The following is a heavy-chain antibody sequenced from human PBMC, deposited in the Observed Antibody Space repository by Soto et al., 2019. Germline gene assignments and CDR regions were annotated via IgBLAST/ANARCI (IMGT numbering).Heavy chain of an antibody. J-gene: IGHJ4*02. CDR1: GGTFSSYT. CDR3: ARSIAVAGTFTYYFDY. Sequence: SVKVSCKASGGTFSSYTISWVRQAPGQGLEWMGRIIPILGIANYAQKFQGRVTITADKSTSTAYMELSSLRSEDTAVYYCARSIAVAGTFTYYFDYWGQGTLVTVSS. CDR2: IIPILGIA. V-gene: IGHV1-69*02. D-gene: IGHD6-19*01.